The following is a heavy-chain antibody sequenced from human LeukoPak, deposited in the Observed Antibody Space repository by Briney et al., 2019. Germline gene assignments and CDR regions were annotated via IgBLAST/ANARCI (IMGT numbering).Heavy chain of an antibody. CDR3: ARVTDCSSTSCRSRGFDY. J-gene: IGHJ4*02. CDR1: GFTFSSYG. D-gene: IGHD2-2*01. Sequence: GGSLRLSCAASGFTFSSYGMHWVRQAPGKGLEWVAVISYDGSNKYYADSVKGRFTISRDNSKNTLYLQMNSLRAEDTAVYYCARVTDCSSTSCRSRGFDYWGQGTLVTVSS. CDR2: ISYDGSNK. V-gene: IGHV3-30*19.